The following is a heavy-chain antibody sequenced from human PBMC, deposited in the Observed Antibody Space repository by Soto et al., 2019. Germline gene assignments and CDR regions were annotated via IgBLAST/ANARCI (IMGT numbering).Heavy chain of an antibody. CDR1: GGSVRAPDW. J-gene: IGHJ5*01. CDR2: VHISGHS. V-gene: IGHV4-4*02. D-gene: IGHD1-1*01. CDR3: ARVRQGCSANNCYFDP. Sequence: QVHLQESVPGLVAPSGTLSLTCTLSGGSVRAPDWLNWVRQSPDKGLEWIAEVHISGHSNYNPSLRSRVSVSIDSSQNQFYLNLNSATAADTAIYYCARVRQGCSANNCYFDPWGQGTQVTISS.